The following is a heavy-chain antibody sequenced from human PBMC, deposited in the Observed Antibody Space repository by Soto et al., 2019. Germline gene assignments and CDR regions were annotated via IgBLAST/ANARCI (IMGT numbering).Heavy chain of an antibody. CDR1: GYSFTGYY. CDR2: INPDSGAT. Sequence: HEHLVQSGAEVKRPGASLKVSCKASGYSFTGYYIHWVRQAPGQGLEWMGWINPDSGATNYAQNFQGRVTLPSDTSISTAYINLTSLTSYNTAVYYCARGDYGTGGYPFPYFDYWGQGTLVIVSS. J-gene: IGHJ4*02. V-gene: IGHV1-2*02. CDR3: ARGDYGTGGYPFPYFDY. D-gene: IGHD2-8*02.